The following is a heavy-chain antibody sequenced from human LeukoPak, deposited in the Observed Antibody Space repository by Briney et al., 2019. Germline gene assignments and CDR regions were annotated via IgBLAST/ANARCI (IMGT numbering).Heavy chain of an antibody. V-gene: IGHV3-48*04. CDR3: ARDLALGYFDY. Sequence: GGSLRLSCAASGFTFSSYWMSWVRQAPGKGLEWVSYISSSSSTIYYADSVKGRFTISRDNAKNSLYLQMNSLRAEDTAVYYCARDLALGYFDYWGQGTLVTVSS. CDR2: ISSSSSTI. J-gene: IGHJ4*02. CDR1: GFTFSSYW.